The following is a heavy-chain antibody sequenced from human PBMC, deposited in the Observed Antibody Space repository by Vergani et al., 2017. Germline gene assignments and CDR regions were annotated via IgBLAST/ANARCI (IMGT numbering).Heavy chain of an antibody. D-gene: IGHD4-11*01. CDR2: IYSGGST. CDR1: GFTVSSNY. Sequence: EVQLVESGGGLVQPGGSLRLSCAASGFTVSSNYMSWVRQAPGKGLEWVSVIYSGGSTYYADSVKGRFTISRDNSKNTLYLQMNSLRAEDTAVYYCARSTYSNYGLNWGQGTLVTVSS. V-gene: IGHV3-66*02. CDR3: ARSTYSNYGLN. J-gene: IGHJ4*02.